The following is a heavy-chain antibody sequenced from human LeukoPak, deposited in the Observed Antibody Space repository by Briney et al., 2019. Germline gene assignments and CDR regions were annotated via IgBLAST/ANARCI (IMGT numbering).Heavy chain of an antibody. CDR2: IYPGDSDT. D-gene: IGHD3-22*01. J-gene: IGHJ5*02. CDR1: GYSFTSYW. CDR3: ARQYYYDSSGYYYVGWFDP. Sequence: GESLKISCKGSGYSFTSYWIGWVRQMLGKGLEWMGIIYPGDSDTRYSPSFQGQVTISADKSISTAYLQWSSLKASDTAMYYCARQYYYDSSGYYYVGWFDPWGQGTLVTVSS. V-gene: IGHV5-51*01.